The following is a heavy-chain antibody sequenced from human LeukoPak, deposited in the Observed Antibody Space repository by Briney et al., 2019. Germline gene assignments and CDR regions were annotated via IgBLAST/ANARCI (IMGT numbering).Heavy chain of an antibody. Sequence: SETLSLTCTVSGGSISSYYWSWIRQPPGKGLEWIGYIYYSGSTNYSPSLKSRVTISVDTSKNQFSLKLSSVTAADTAVYYCARGMTHSSSWYGWFDPWGQGTLVTVSS. V-gene: IGHV4-59*01. J-gene: IGHJ5*02. CDR1: GGSISSYY. CDR2: IYYSGST. D-gene: IGHD6-13*01. CDR3: ARGMTHSSSWYGWFDP.